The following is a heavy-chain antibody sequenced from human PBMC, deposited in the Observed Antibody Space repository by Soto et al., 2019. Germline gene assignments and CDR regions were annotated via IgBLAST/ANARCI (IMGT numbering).Heavy chain of an antibody. CDR2: ISGSGGST. Sequence: GGSLRLSCAASGFTFSSYAMSWVRQAPGKGLEWVSAISGSGGSTYYADSVKGRFTISRDNSKNTLYLQMNSLRAEDTAVYYCATTALVGATGGIFDYWGQGTLVTSPQ. V-gene: IGHV3-23*01. CDR3: ATTALVGATGGIFDY. CDR1: GFTFSSYA. J-gene: IGHJ4*02. D-gene: IGHD1-26*01.